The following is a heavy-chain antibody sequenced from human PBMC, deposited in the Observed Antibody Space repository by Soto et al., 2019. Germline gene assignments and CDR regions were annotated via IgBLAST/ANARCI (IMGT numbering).Heavy chain of an antibody. D-gene: IGHD2-15*01. Sequence: EVHPLDSGGGLAQPGGSLKLSCATSGFTFGNFAMSWVRQAPGKGLEWVSAISGNGGSTYYADSVKGRFTISRDNSKNTLYLQMNSLTAEDTAVYFCAKLRAKSHIAVPFDYWGQGSLVTVSS. CDR2: ISGNGGST. CDR3: AKLRAKSHIAVPFDY. V-gene: IGHV3-23*01. J-gene: IGHJ4*02. CDR1: GFTFGNFA.